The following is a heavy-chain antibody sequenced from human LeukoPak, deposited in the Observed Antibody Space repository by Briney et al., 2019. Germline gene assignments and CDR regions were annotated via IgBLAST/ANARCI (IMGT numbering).Heavy chain of an antibody. Sequence: TGGSLRLSCAASGFTFSSYAMSWVRQAPGKGLEWVSAISGSGVSTHYADSVKGRFTISRDNSKNTLYLQMNSLRAEDTAVYYCAKRASYCSGGSCYSYAFDYWGQGTLVTVSS. D-gene: IGHD2-15*01. J-gene: IGHJ4*02. CDR3: AKRASYCSGGSCYSYAFDY. V-gene: IGHV3-23*01. CDR2: ISGSGVST. CDR1: GFTFSSYA.